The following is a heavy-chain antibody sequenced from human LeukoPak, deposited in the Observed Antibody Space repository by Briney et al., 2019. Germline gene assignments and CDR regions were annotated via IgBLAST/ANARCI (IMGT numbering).Heavy chain of an antibody. Sequence: SETLSLTCTVSGGSISSSSYYWGWIRQPPGKGLEWIGSIYYSGSTYYNPSLKSRVTISVDTSKNQFSLKLSSVTAADTAVYYCAREEYYYDSSGGNYFDYWGQGTLVTVSS. D-gene: IGHD3-22*01. CDR1: GGSISSSSYY. CDR3: AREEYYYDSSGGNYFDY. V-gene: IGHV4-39*02. J-gene: IGHJ4*02. CDR2: IYYSGST.